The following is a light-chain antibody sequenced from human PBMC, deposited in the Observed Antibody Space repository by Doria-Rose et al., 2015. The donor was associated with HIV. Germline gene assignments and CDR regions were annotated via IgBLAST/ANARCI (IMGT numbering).Light chain of an antibody. CDR1: QSVGRNS. V-gene: IGKV3-20*01. CDR2: DAS. Sequence: TQSPGTLSLPPGETVTLSCRASQSVGRNSLAWYQQKPGQAPRLLISDASNRATSIPDRFSGDGSGTDFTLTISRLEPEDFAVYFCQQYGRSVTFGQGTRLEIK. J-gene: IGKJ5*01. CDR3: QQYGRSVT.